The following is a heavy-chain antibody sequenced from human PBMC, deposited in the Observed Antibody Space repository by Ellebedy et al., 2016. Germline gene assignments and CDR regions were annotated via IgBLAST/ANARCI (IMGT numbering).Heavy chain of an antibody. CDR1: GFSIDDYA. CDR3: AKDRDRWSNFDY. D-gene: IGHD4-23*01. Sequence: GGSLRLXXVASGFSIDDYAMHWVRQAPGKGLEWVAGITWNSDSMASADSVKGRFTISRDNAKNSLYLQMNSLSAEDTAFYYCAKDRDRWSNFDYWGQGILVTVSS. CDR2: ITWNSDSM. J-gene: IGHJ4*02. V-gene: IGHV3-9*01.